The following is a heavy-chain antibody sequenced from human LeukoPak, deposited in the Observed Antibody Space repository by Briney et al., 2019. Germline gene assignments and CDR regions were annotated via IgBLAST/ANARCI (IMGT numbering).Heavy chain of an antibody. V-gene: IGHV1-69*05. D-gene: IGHD3-3*01. J-gene: IGHJ6*03. Sequence: ASVKVSCKASGGTFSSYAISWVRQAPGQGLEWMGRIIPIFGTANYAQKLQGRVTMTTDTSTSTAYMELRSLRSDDTAVYYCARDVFLEWFEDYMDVWGKGTTVTVSS. CDR2: IIPIFGTA. CDR1: GGTFSSYA. CDR3: ARDVFLEWFEDYMDV.